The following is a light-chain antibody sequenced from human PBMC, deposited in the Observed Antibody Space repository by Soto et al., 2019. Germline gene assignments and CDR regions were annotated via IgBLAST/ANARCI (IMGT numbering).Light chain of an antibody. CDR3: QQYHNWPPIT. CDR1: QSVSSY. CDR2: AAS. J-gene: IGKJ5*01. Sequence: EIVLTQSPATLSLSPGERATLSCRASQSVSSYLAWYQQKPGQAPRLLIYAASSRATGVPNRFSGSGSGTEFTLTISNLQSEDFAVYFCQQYHNWPPITFGQGTRLEIK. V-gene: IGKV3D-15*01.